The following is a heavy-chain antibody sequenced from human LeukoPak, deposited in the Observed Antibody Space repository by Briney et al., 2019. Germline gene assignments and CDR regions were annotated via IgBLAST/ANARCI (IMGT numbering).Heavy chain of an antibody. CDR1: GGSISSYY. V-gene: IGHV4-59*12. CDR3: ARTHYYDSSGYYYGVVYYFDY. J-gene: IGHJ4*02. Sequence: PSETLSLTCTVSGGSISSYYWSWIRQPPGKGLEWIGYIYYSGSTNYNPSLKSRVTVSVDTSKNQFSLKLSSVTAADTAVYYCARTHYYDSSGYYYGVVYYFDYWGQGTLVTVSS. D-gene: IGHD3-22*01. CDR2: IYYSGST.